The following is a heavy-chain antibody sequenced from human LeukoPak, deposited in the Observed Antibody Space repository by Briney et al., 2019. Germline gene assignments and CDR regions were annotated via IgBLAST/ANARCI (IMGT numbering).Heavy chain of an antibody. CDR3: ARWRGGSSFDY. V-gene: IGHV5-10-1*01. D-gene: IGHD1-26*01. CDR1: GYSFTNYW. Sequence: PGESLKISCKGSGYSFTNYWITWVRQMPGKGREWMGRIDPTDSYATYSPSFQGHVTISADKSITTAYLQWSSLKASDTAVYFCARWRGGSSFDYWGQGTLVTVSS. J-gene: IGHJ4*02. CDR2: IDPTDSYA.